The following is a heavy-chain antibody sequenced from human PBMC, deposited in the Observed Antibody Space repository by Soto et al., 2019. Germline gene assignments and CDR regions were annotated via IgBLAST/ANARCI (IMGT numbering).Heavy chain of an antibody. CDR2: IKSKTEGVTT. D-gene: IGHD2-15*01. J-gene: IGHJ3*02. V-gene: IGHV3-15*01. Sequence: GGSLRLSCAASGFTFSNAWMSWVRQAPGKGLEWVGRIKSKTEGVTTDIAAPVKGRFTISRDGSNNTLYLQMNSLKTEETAVYYCTTEYCSGGSCLDAFDIWGQGTMVTVSS. CDR3: TTEYCSGGSCLDAFDI. CDR1: GFTFSNAW.